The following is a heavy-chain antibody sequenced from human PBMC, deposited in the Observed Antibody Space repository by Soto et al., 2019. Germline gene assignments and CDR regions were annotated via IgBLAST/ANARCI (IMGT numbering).Heavy chain of an antibody. CDR3: AHIARLELQWTFDY. CDR1: GFSLSTSGLG. J-gene: IGHJ4*02. D-gene: IGHD1-7*01. Sequence: TLTLTCAFSGFSLSTSGLGVGWIRQPPGKALEWLALIYWDDDKRYSPSLKSRLTITTDTSKNQVVLTMTNMDPVDTGTYYCAHIARLELQWTFDYWGQGTLVTVSS. V-gene: IGHV2-5*02. CDR2: IYWDDDK.